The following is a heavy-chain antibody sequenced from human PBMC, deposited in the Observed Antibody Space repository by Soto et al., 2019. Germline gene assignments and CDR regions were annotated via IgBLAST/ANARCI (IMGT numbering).Heavy chain of an antibody. CDR2: ISSSSSYI. CDR1: GFTFSSYS. CDR3: ARLTPYDSSGDYCY. Sequence: EVQLVESGGGLVKPGGSLRLSCAASGFTFSSYSMNWVRQAPGKGLEWVSSISSSSSYIYYADSVKGRFTISRDNAKNALYLQIHSLRAEDTAVYSCARLTPYDSSGDYCYWGQGTLATVSS. J-gene: IGHJ4*02. V-gene: IGHV3-21*01. D-gene: IGHD3-22*01.